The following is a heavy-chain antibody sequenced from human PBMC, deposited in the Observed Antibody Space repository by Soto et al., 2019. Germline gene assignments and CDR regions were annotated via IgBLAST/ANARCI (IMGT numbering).Heavy chain of an antibody. CDR1: GYTFIDYY. CDR3: ARPPGYISDWYYFDL. Sequence: ASVKVSCKASGYTFIDYYMHWVLQAPGQGFEWMGRISPRSGGTNYAQKFQGRVTMTWDTSLNTAYMELSSLISEDTAVYYCARPPGYISDWYYFDLWGQGTLVTVSS. D-gene: IGHD3-9*01. V-gene: IGHV1-2*02. CDR2: ISPRSGGT. J-gene: IGHJ4*02.